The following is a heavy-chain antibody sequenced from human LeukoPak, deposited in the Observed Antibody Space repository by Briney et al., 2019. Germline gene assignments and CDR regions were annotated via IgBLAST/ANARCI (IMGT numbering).Heavy chain of an antibody. CDR2: INHSGST. Sequence: PSETLSLTCAVYGGSFSGYYWSWIRQPPGKGLEWIGEINHSGSTNYNPSLKSRVTISVDTSKNQFSLKLSSVTAADTAAYYCARRPILYCSSTSCYQRLGWFDPWGQGTLVTVSS. V-gene: IGHV4-34*01. CDR3: ARRPILYCSSTSCYQRLGWFDP. CDR1: GGSFSGYY. J-gene: IGHJ5*02. D-gene: IGHD2-2*01.